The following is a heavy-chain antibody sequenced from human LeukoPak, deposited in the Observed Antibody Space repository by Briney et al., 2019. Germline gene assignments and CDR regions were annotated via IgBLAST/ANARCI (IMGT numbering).Heavy chain of an antibody. CDR3: AKDDPSDAFDI. J-gene: IGHJ3*02. CDR1: GFTFSSYG. V-gene: IGHV3-21*01. Sequence: GGSLRLSCAASGFTFSSYGMHWVRQAPGKGLEWVSSISSSSSYIYYADSVKGRFTISRDNSKNTLYLQMNSLRAEDTAVYYCAKDDPSDAFDIWGQGTMVTVSS. CDR2: ISSSSSYI.